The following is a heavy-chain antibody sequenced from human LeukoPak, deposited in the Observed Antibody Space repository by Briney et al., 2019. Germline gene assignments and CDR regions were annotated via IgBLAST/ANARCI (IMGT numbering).Heavy chain of an antibody. J-gene: IGHJ4*02. CDR1: GFTFSSYA. CDR2: ISYDGSNK. V-gene: IGHV3-30-3*01. Sequence: GGSLRLSCAASGFTFSSYAMSWVRQAPGKGLEWVAVISYDGSNKYYADSVQGRITISRDNSKNTLYLQMNSLRAEDTAVYYCARDGPPYDSSGYYSYYFDYWGQGTLVTVSS. CDR3: ARDGPPYDSSGYYSYYFDY. D-gene: IGHD3-22*01.